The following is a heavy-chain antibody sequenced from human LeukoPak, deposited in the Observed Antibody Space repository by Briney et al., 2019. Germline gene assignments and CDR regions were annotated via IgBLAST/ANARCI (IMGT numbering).Heavy chain of an antibody. D-gene: IGHD1-14*01. CDR2: IYRTGST. J-gene: IGHJ4*02. Sequence: SGTLSLTCAVSGGSISSSNWWSWVXQPPGXGLEWIGEIYRTGSTNYNPSLKSRVTMSIDESKNQFSLKLSSVTAADTAVYYCAREIVGGFNPGAYWGQGTLVTVSS. CDR1: GGSISSSNW. CDR3: AREIVGGFNPGAY. V-gene: IGHV4-4*02.